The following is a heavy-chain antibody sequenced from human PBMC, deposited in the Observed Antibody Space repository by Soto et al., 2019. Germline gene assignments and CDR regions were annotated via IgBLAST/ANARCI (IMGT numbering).Heavy chain of an antibody. D-gene: IGHD2-21*01. V-gene: IGHV4-31*03. Sequence: TSETLSLTCTVSGGSISSGGYYWSWIRQHPGKGLEWIGYIYYSGSTYYNPSLKSRVTISVDTSKNQFSLKLSSVTAADTAVYYCARGIPPNVIIFDYWGQGTLVTVSS. CDR1: GGSISSGGYY. CDR2: IYYSGST. J-gene: IGHJ4*02. CDR3: ARGIPPNVIIFDY.